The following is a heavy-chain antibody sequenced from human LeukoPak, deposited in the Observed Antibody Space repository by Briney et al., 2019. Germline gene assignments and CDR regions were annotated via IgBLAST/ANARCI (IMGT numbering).Heavy chain of an antibody. Sequence: PSETLSLTRTVSGGSISSYYWSWIRQPAGKGLEWIGRIYTSGSTNYNPSLKSRVTMSVDTSKNQFSLKLSSVTAANTAVYFCARDFRHDSSGEYGPGFDYWGQGTLVTVSS. CDR3: ARDFRHDSSGEYGPGFDY. V-gene: IGHV4-4*07. CDR1: GGSISSYY. J-gene: IGHJ4*02. CDR2: IYTSGST. D-gene: IGHD3-22*01.